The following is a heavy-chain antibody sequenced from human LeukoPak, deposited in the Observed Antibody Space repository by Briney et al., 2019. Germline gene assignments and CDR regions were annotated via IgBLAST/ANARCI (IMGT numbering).Heavy chain of an antibody. J-gene: IGHJ5*02. CDR2: IIPIFGTA. D-gene: IGHD6-13*01. Sequence: ASVKVSCTASGGTFSSYAISWVRQAPGQGLEWMGGIIPIFGTANYAQKFQGRVTITADESTGTAYMELSSLRSEDTAVYYCARAKVATFSSSWYWFDPWGQGTLVTVSS. V-gene: IGHV1-69*01. CDR3: ARAKVATFSSSWYWFDP. CDR1: GGTFSSYA.